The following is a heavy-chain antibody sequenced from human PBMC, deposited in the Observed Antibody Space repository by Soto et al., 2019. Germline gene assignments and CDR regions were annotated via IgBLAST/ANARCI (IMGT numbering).Heavy chain of an antibody. J-gene: IGHJ6*02. CDR2: IRSKANSYAT. CDR3: TSRAYSSSSYYYYYGMAV. V-gene: IGHV3-73*02. CDR1: GFTFSGSA. Sequence: EVQLVESGGGLVQPGGSLKLSCAASGFTFSGSAMHWVRQASGKGLEWVGRIRSKANSYATSYAASVKGSLTISREDSKNPAYVQMNILNTEDTAVYYCTSRAYSSSSYYYYYGMAVWGQGTTVTVSS. D-gene: IGHD6-6*01.